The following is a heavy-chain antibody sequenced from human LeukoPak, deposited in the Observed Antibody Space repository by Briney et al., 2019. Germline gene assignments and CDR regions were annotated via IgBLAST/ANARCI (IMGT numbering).Heavy chain of an antibody. J-gene: IGHJ6*03. Sequence: SETLSLTCTVSGGSISSSSYYWGWIRQPPGKGLEWIGYIYYSGSTNYNPSLKSRVTISVDTSKNQFSLKLSSVTAADTAVYYCARRAGYSSSSGRYYYYYYMDVWGKGTTVTVSS. CDR3: ARRAGYSSSSGRYYYYYYMDV. D-gene: IGHD6-6*01. V-gene: IGHV4-61*05. CDR1: GGSISSSSYY. CDR2: IYYSGST.